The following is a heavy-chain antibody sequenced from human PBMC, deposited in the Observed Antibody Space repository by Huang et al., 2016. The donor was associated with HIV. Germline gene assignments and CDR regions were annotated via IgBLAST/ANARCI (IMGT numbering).Heavy chain of an antibody. D-gene: IGHD3-16*01. Sequence: QITLKESGPALLRPTQTLTLTCTFSGFSLTTIGAGVDWIRQPPGKPLEWLVLIYWDDDKRFRPSLKTRISVTKDTSKNQVVFTMNNVGPTDTGTYYCAHIGRLGDYYMDVWGNGTAVTVSS. J-gene: IGHJ6*03. CDR1: GFSLTTIGAG. CDR2: IYWDDDK. V-gene: IGHV2-5*02. CDR3: AHIGRLGDYYMDV.